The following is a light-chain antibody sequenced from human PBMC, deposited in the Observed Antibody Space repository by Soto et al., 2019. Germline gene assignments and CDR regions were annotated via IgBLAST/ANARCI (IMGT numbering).Light chain of an antibody. V-gene: IGLV1-51*01. CDR2: DSN. CDR1: SSNIGNNY. J-gene: IGLJ2*01. CDR3: GTWDNSLSAVV. Sequence: QSVLTQPPSVSAAPGQKVTISCSGSSSNIGNNYVSWYQQLPGTAHKLLIYDSNKRPSGIPDRFSGSKSGTSATLGITGLQTGDEADYYCGTWDNSLSAVVFGGGTKLTVL.